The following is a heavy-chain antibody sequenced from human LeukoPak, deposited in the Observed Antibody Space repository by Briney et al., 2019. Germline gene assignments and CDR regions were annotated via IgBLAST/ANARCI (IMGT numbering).Heavy chain of an antibody. CDR1: GYTFTSYD. CDR2: ISAYNGNT. CDR3: ARVLLGYCSGGSCPYGY. V-gene: IGHV1-18*01. Sequence: ASVKVSCKASGYTFTSYDISWVRQAPGQGLEWMGWISAYNGNTNYAQKLQGRVTMTTDTSTSTAYMELRSLRSDDTAVYYCARVLLGYCSGGSCPYGYWGQGTLVTVSS. D-gene: IGHD2-15*01. J-gene: IGHJ4*02.